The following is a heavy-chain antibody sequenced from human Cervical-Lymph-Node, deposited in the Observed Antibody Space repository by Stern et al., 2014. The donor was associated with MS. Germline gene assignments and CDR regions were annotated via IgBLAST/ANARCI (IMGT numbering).Heavy chain of an antibody. Sequence: QVQLVRSGAEVKTPGASVKLSCKASGYTFTSYYIHWVRQAPGLGLEWMGIINPSGGSTSYAQKFQGRVTMTRDTSTSTVYMELSSLRSEDTAVYYCAREVAGHRLGMMDVWGQGTSVTVSS. J-gene: IGHJ6*02. CDR1: GYTFTSYY. D-gene: IGHD6-19*01. V-gene: IGHV1-46*01. CDR3: AREVAGHRLGMMDV. CDR2: INPSGGST.